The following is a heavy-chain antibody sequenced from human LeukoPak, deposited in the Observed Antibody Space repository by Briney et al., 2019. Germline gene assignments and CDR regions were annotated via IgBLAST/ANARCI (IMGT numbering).Heavy chain of an antibody. D-gene: IGHD3-16*01. Sequence: GASLRLSCAASGFTFRNLWMSWVRQAPGKGLEWVGRIKSKTDGGTTQYAAPVKDRFTISRDDSKSMLYLQMTSLKTEDTAVYYCTGEPNWFDPWGQGTLVTVSS. CDR3: TGEPNWFDP. CDR2: IKSKTDGGTT. V-gene: IGHV3-15*01. CDR1: GFTFRNLW. J-gene: IGHJ5*02.